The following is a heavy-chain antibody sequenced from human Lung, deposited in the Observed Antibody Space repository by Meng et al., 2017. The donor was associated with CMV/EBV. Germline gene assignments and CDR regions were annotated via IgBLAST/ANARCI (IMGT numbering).Heavy chain of an antibody. CDR2: ISPNSGGT. CDR3: ARDFVVLPAATYFDY. Sequence: ASVKVFXKASRYSFTAYYIHWVRQAPGQGLEWMGWISPNSGGTNYAQRFQGRVTLTRDTSISTVYMELRRLTSDDTAVYFCARDFVVLPAATYFDYWGQGXLVTVSS. CDR1: RYSFTAYY. V-gene: IGHV1-2*02. J-gene: IGHJ4*02. D-gene: IGHD2-2*01.